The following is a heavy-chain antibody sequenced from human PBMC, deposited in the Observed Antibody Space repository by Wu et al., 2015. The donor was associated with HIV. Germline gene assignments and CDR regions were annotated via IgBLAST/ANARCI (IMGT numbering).Heavy chain of an antibody. V-gene: IGHV1-24*01. J-gene: IGHJ4*02. CDR1: GYTLTKLS. CDR3: ATSLEVSGFDY. Sequence: QVQLVQSGAEVKKPGASVKVSCKVSGYTLTKLSMHWVRQAPGKGLEWMGGFDPENGQTMYAEKFRRRVTITADRSTDTAYMELTRLTPEDTAIYYCATSLEVSGFDYWGQGSLVTVSS. CDR2: FDPENGQT. D-gene: IGHD3-16*01.